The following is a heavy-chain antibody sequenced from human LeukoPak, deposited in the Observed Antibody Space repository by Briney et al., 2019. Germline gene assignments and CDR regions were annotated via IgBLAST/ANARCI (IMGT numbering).Heavy chain of an antibody. D-gene: IGHD3-16*01. J-gene: IGHJ6*03. CDR2: IYYSGST. Sequence: SETLSLTCTVSGGSIRGYYWSWVRQPPGKGVEWIAYIYYSGSTNYNPSLKSRVTISLDTSKNQFSLKLSSVTAADTAVYYCAVGATHYYMDVWGKGTTVTVSS. V-gene: IGHV4-59*08. CDR1: GGSIRGYY. CDR3: AVGATHYYMDV.